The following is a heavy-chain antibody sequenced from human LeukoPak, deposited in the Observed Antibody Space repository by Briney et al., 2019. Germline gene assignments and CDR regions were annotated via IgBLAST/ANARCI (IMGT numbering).Heavy chain of an antibody. CDR1: GGSISSYY. CDR3: ARSRCSSTSCYHNWFDP. D-gene: IGHD2-2*01. J-gene: IGHJ5*02. V-gene: IGHV4-59*01. Sequence: SETLSLTCTVSGGSISSYYWSWIRQPPGKGLEWIGYIYYSGSTNYNPSLKSRVTISVDTSKNQFSLKLSSVTAADTAVYYCARSRCSSTSCYHNWFDPWGQGTLVTVSS. CDR2: IYYSGST.